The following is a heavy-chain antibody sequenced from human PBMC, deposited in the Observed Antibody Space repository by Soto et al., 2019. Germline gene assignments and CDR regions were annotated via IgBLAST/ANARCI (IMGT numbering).Heavy chain of an antibody. CDR3: ARDAPPEDS. CDR2: IRPYNGNT. J-gene: IGHJ4*02. V-gene: IGHV1-18*01. Sequence: QVQLVQSGAEVKKPGASVKVSCKASGYTFTSYGISWVRQAPGQGLEWMGWIRPYNGNTNYAQKLQGRVTMTTDTPTSTACMELRSLRSDETAVYYCARDAPPEDSWGQGPLVTVSS. CDR1: GYTFTSYG.